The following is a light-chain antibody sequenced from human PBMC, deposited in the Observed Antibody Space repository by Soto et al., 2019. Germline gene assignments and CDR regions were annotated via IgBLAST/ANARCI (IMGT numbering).Light chain of an antibody. CDR1: QSISSY. V-gene: IGKV1-39*01. CDR3: QQYDNLPPELT. CDR2: AAS. J-gene: IGKJ4*01. Sequence: DIQMTQSPPSLSASVGDRVTITCRASQSISSYLNWYQQKPGKAPKLLIYAASSLQSGVPSRFSGSGSGTDFTLTISSLQPEDIATYYCQQYDNLPPELTFGGGTKLDIK.